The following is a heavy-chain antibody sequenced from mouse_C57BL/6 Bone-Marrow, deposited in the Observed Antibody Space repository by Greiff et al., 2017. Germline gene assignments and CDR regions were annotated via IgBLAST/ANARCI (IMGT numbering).Heavy chain of an antibody. CDR1: GYTFTSYW. V-gene: IGHV1-69*01. CDR3: ARFRLGYYYDPYYAMDY. J-gene: IGHJ4*01. D-gene: IGHD2-3*01. Sequence: QVQLQQPGAELVMPGASVKLSCKASGYTFTSYWMHWVKQRPGQGLEWIGEIDPSDSYTNYNQKFKGKSTLTVDKSSSTAYMQLSSLTSEDSAVYYCARFRLGYYYDPYYAMDYWGQGTSVTVSS. CDR2: IDPSDSYT.